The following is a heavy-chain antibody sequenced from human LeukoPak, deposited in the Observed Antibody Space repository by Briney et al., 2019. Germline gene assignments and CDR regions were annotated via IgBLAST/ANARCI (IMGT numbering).Heavy chain of an antibody. V-gene: IGHV3-21*01. Sequence: GGSLRLSCAASGFTFSSYSMNWVRQAPGKGLEWVSSISSSSSYIYYADSVKGRFTISRDNAKNSLYLQMNSLRADDTAVYYCASHIAVAGMGVDYWGQGTLVTVSS. CDR2: ISSSSSYI. CDR1: GFTFSSYS. CDR3: ASHIAVAGMGVDY. D-gene: IGHD6-19*01. J-gene: IGHJ4*02.